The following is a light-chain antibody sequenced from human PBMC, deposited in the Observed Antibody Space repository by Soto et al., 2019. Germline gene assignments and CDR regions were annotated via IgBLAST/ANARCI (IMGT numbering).Light chain of an antibody. CDR2: EGS. CDR1: SSDVGDSNY. CDR3: CSYAGSRGLV. Sequence: QSALTQPASVSGSPGQSITISCTGSSSDVGDSNYVSWYQQTPGKAPKLIIYEGSKRPSGVSNRFSGSKSGNTASLTISGLQAEDEADYYCCSYAGSRGLVFGGGTKLTVL. J-gene: IGLJ2*01. V-gene: IGLV2-23*01.